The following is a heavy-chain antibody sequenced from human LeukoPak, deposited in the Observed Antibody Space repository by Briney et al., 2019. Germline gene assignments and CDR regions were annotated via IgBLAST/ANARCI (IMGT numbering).Heavy chain of an antibody. V-gene: IGHV3-64*01. J-gene: IGHJ4*02. Sequence: HPGGSLRLSCAASGFTFSSYVMRWVRQAPGKGLEYVSAISSNGGSTYYANSVKGRFTISRDNSKNTLYLQMGSLRAEDMAVYYGASGGGTGDYWGQGTLVTVSS. CDR1: GFTFSSYV. CDR3: ASGGGTGDY. D-gene: IGHD2-15*01. CDR2: ISSNGGST.